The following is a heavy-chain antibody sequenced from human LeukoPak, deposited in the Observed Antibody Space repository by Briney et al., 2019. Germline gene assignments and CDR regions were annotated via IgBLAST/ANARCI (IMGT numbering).Heavy chain of an antibody. J-gene: IGHJ6*02. Sequence: GGSLRLSCAASGFTFSSYSMNWVRQAPGKGLEWVSSISSSSSYIYYADSVKGRFTISRDNAKNSLYLQMNSLRAEDTAVYYCARGFDDSSGFYPYGMDVWGQGITVTVSS. CDR2: ISSSSSYI. D-gene: IGHD3-22*01. V-gene: IGHV3-21*01. CDR1: GFTFSSYS. CDR3: ARGFDDSSGFYPYGMDV.